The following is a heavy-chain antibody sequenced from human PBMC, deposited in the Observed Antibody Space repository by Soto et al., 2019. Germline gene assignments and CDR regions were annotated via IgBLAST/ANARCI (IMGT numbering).Heavy chain of an antibody. D-gene: IGHD5-12*01. V-gene: IGHV1-18*01. CDR3: ARDASPWLRSNGGTFDY. CDR1: GYTFTSYG. Sequence: QVQLVQSGAEVKKPGASVKVSCKASGYTFTSYGISWVRQAPGQGLEWMGWISAYNGNTNYAQKLQGRVTMTTDTSKSTAYMELRSRRSDDTAVYYCARDASPWLRSNGGTFDYWSQGTLVTVSS. J-gene: IGHJ4*02. CDR2: ISAYNGNT.